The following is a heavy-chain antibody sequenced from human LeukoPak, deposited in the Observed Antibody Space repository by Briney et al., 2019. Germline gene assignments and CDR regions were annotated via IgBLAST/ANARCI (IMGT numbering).Heavy chain of an antibody. V-gene: IGHV3-7*01. Sequence: GGSLRLSCAASGFTFSSYGMSWVRQAPGKGLEWVANIKQDGSEKYYVDSVKGRFTISRDNAKNSLYLQMNSLRAEDTAVYYCARDGGTTFDYWGQGTLVTVSS. J-gene: IGHJ4*02. CDR1: GFTFSSYG. CDR2: IKQDGSEK. CDR3: ARDGGTTFDY. D-gene: IGHD2/OR15-2a*01.